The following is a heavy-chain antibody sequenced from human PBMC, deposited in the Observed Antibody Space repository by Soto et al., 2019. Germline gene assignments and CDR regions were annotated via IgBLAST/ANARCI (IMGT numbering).Heavy chain of an antibody. CDR1: GFTFSSYW. CDR2: INSDGSRT. J-gene: IGHJ4*02. D-gene: IGHD2-21*02. CDR3: ARPFGCFGSSDGYSSFDY. Sequence: EVQLVESGGGVVQPGGSLRLSCAASGFTFSSYWMYWVRQTPGKGLVCISRINSDGSRTTYADSVKGRCTTFRDNAKNTVYLQMNNLRPDDTTVYYCARPFGCFGSSDGYSSFDYWGQGALVTVSS. V-gene: IGHV3-74*03.